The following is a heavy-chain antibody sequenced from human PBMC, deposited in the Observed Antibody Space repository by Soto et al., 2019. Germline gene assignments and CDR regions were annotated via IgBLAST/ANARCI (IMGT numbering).Heavy chain of an antibody. CDR2: ISARGDST. J-gene: IGHJ6*02. Sequence: PGGSLRLSCAASGFTFSSYAMGWVRQTPGKGLEWVSAISARGDSTYYADSVKGRFTISRDNSKNTLYLQMNSLRAEDTAVYYCAKDPDATNLRFLEWLPSYYYGMDVWGQGTTVTVSS. D-gene: IGHD3-3*01. CDR3: AKDPDATNLRFLEWLPSYYYGMDV. CDR1: GFTFSSYA. V-gene: IGHV3-23*01.